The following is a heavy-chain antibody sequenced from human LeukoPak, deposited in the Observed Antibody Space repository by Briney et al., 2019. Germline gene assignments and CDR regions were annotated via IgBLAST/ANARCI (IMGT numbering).Heavy chain of an antibody. CDR3: AKDNRRHYTSGPNPDSLH. Sequence: GRSLRLSCAGSGFIFNNYAMHWVRHPPGKGLEWVSGISWNSGSIDYADSVKGRFTISRDNAKNSLYLQMNSLRVEDTAFYYCAKDNRRHYTSGPNPDSLHWGQGALVTVSS. D-gene: IGHD6-19*01. V-gene: IGHV3-9*01. J-gene: IGHJ4*02. CDR2: ISWNSGSI. CDR1: GFIFNNYA.